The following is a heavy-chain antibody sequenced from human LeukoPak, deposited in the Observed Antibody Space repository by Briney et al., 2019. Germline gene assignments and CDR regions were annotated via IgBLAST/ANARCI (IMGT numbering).Heavy chain of an antibody. D-gene: IGHD2-15*01. V-gene: IGHV3-33*08. CDR3: ARVACTGNSCRPYHYYGMDV. CDR2: IWYDGSNK. J-gene: IGHJ6*02. Sequence: GGSLRLSCVASGFTFKSHNMNWVRLVPGKGLEWVAVIWYDGSNKYYADSVRGRFTISRDNSKNTLYLQVNSLRVEDTAVYYCARVACTGNSCRPYHYYGMDVWGQGTSVTVSS. CDR1: GFTFKSHN.